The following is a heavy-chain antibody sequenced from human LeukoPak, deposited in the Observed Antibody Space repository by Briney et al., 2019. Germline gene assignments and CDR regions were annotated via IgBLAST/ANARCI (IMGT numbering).Heavy chain of an antibody. D-gene: IGHD2-2*01. J-gene: IGHJ6*02. V-gene: IGHV1-24*01. CDR2: FDPEDGET. CDR1: GYTLTELS. CDR3: ATEGIVVAPGYYYGMDV. Sequence: ASVKVSCKVSGYTLTELSMHWVRQAPGKGLEWMRGFDPEDGETIYAQKFQGRVTMTEDTSTDTAYMELSSLRSEDTAVYYCATEGIVVAPGYYYGMDVWGQGTTVTVSS.